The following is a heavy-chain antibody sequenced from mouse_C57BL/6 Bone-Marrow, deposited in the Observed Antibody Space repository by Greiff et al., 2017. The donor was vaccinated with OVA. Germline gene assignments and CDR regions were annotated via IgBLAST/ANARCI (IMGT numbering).Heavy chain of an antibody. CDR2: IYPGDGDT. J-gene: IGHJ1*03. D-gene: IGHD1-1*01. CDR3: ARSYGSSFYWYFDV. V-gene: IGHV1-82*01. Sequence: VQLQQSGPELVKPGASVKISCKASGYAFSSSWMNWVKQRPGKGLEWIGRIYPGDGDTNYNGKFMGKATLTADKSSSTAYMQLSSLTSEDSAVYFCARSYGSSFYWYFDVWGTGTTVTVSS. CDR1: GYAFSSSW.